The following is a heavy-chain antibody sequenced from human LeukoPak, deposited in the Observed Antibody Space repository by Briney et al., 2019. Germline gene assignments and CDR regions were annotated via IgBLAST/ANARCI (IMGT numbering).Heavy chain of an antibody. D-gene: IGHD3-10*01. V-gene: IGHV3-30*03. CDR2: ISYDGSYK. Sequence: GGSLRLSCAASGFTFSSYGMHWVRQAPGKGLEWVAVISYDGSYKYYADSVEGRFTISRDNSKNTLYLQMNSLRAEDTAVYYSCFGESNFDYWGQGTLVTVSS. CDR1: GFTFSSYG. CDR3: CFGESNFDY. J-gene: IGHJ4*02.